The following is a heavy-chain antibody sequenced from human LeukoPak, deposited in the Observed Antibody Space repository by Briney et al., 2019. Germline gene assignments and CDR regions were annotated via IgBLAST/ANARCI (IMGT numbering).Heavy chain of an antibody. J-gene: IGHJ3*02. D-gene: IGHD3-3*01. V-gene: IGHV3-23*01. CDR2: ISGSGGST. CDR1: GFTFSSYA. Sequence: PGGSLRLSCAASGFTFSSYAMSWVRQAPGKGLEWVSAISGSGGSTYYADSVKGRFTISRDNSKNTLYLQMNSLRAEDTAVYYCAKDHQGGRITIFGVVLDAFDIWGQGTMVTVSS. CDR3: AKDHQGGRITIFGVVLDAFDI.